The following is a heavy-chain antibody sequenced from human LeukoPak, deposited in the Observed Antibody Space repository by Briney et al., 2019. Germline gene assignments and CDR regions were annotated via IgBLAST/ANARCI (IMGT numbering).Heavy chain of an antibody. V-gene: IGHV4-39*01. CDR2: IDYSGST. CDR1: GGSISSSSYY. D-gene: IGHD6-13*01. Sequence: SETLSLTCTVSGGSISSSSYYLGWIRQPPGKGLEWIVSIDYSGSTYYNPSLKSRVTISVDTSKNQFSLKLSSVTAADTAVYYCARHPVRSSSWYFISAWFDPWGQGTLVTVSS. J-gene: IGHJ5*02. CDR3: ARHPVRSSSWYFISAWFDP.